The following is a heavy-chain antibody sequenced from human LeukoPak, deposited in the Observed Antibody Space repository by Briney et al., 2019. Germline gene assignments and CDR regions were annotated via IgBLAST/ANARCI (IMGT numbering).Heavy chain of an antibody. CDR1: GFTFSSYG. D-gene: IGHD3-9*01. Sequence: GGSLRLSCAASGFTFSSYGMHWVRQVPGKGLEWVAVIWYDGSNKYYADSVKGRFTISRDNSKNTLYLQMNSLRAEDTAVYYCARNREYYDILTGPDYWGQGTLVTVSS. CDR3: ARNREYYDILTGPDY. J-gene: IGHJ4*02. CDR2: IWYDGSNK. V-gene: IGHV3-33*01.